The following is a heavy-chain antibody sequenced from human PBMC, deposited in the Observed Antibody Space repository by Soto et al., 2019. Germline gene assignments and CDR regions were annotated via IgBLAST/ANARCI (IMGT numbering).Heavy chain of an antibody. V-gene: IGHV4-30-2*01. Sequence: SETLSLTCAVSGGSISSGGYSWSWIRQPPGKGLEWIGYIYHSGSTYYNPSLKSRVTISVDRSKNQFSLKLSSVTAADTAVYYGARTPDIWGQGTMVTVSS. CDR2: IYHSGST. J-gene: IGHJ3*02. CDR3: ARTPDI. CDR1: GGSISSGGYS.